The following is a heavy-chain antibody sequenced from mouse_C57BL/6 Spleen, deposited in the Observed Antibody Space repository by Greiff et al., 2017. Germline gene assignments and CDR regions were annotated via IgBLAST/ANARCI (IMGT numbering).Heavy chain of an antibody. V-gene: IGHV5-17*01. J-gene: IGHJ3*01. Sequence: EVHLVESGGGLVKPGGSLKLSCAASGFTFSDYGMHWVRQAPEKGLEWVAYISSGSSTIYYADTVKGRFTISRDNAKNTLFLQMTSLRSEDTAMYYCARLGPEAYWGQGTLVTVSA. CDR1: GFTFSDYG. D-gene: IGHD4-1*01. CDR2: ISSGSSTI. CDR3: ARLGPEAY.